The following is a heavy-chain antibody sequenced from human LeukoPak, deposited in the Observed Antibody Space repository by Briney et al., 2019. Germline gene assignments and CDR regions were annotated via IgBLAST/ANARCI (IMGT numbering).Heavy chain of an antibody. CDR3: ARVVAAAGTNY. J-gene: IGHJ4*02. D-gene: IGHD6-13*01. V-gene: IGHV3-23*01. CDR1: GFSFRNSW. Sequence: GGSLRLSCAASGFSFRNSWMSWVRQAPGKGLEWVSAISGSGGSTYYADSVKGRFTISRDNSKNTLYLQMNSLRAEDTAVYYCARVVAAAGTNYWGQGTLVTVSS. CDR2: ISGSGGST.